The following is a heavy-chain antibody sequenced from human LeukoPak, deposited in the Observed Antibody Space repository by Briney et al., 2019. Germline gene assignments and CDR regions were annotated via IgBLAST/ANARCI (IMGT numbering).Heavy chain of an antibody. Sequence: GGSLRLSCAPSGFTFSTYWMHWARHVPGKGLVWVSRINGDGSNTNYADSVKGRFTISRDNAKNSLYLQMNSLRAEDTAVYYCAREATPGVPRGLLLWGQGTLVTVSS. J-gene: IGHJ4*02. CDR1: GFTFSTYW. CDR3: AREATPGVPRGLLL. D-gene: IGHD3-22*01. V-gene: IGHV3-74*01. CDR2: INGDGSNT.